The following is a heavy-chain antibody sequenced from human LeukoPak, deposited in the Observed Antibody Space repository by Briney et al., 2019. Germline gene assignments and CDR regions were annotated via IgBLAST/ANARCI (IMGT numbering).Heavy chain of an antibody. CDR1: GYSFTSYW. V-gene: IGHV5-51*01. CDR2: IYPGDSDT. J-gene: IGHJ4*02. Sequence: GESLKISCKASGYSFTSYWIGWVRQMPGKGLEWMGIIYPGDSDTRYSPSFQGQVTISADKSISTAYLQWSSLKASDTAMYYCARRYCSSTSCSYFDYWGQGTLVTVSS. D-gene: IGHD2-2*01. CDR3: ARRYCSSTSCSYFDY.